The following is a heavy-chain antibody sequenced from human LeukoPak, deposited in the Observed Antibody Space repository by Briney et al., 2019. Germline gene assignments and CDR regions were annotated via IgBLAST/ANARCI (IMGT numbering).Heavy chain of an antibody. D-gene: IGHD5-18*01. J-gene: IGHJ4*02. CDR2: IWYDGSNK. CDR1: GFTFSSYG. Sequence: GGSLRLSCAASGFTFSSYGMHWVRQAPGKGLEWVAVIWYDGSNKYYADSVKGRFTISRDNSKNTLYLQMNSLRAEDTAVYYCAKEYSYGFFDYWGQGTLVTVSS. CDR3: AKEYSYGFFDY. V-gene: IGHV3-33*06.